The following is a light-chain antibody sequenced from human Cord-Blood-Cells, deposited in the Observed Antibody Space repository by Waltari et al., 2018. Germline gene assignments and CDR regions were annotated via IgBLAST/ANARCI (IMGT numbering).Light chain of an antibody. V-gene: IGLV3-1*01. J-gene: IGLJ2*01. Sequence: SYKLTQPPSVSVSPGQTASITCPGDKLGDKYACWYQQKPGHSPVLVIYKDSKRPSGIPKRFSGSNSGNTATLTISGTQAMDEADYYCQAWDSSTAHVVFGGGTKLTVL. CDR2: KDS. CDR1: KLGDKY. CDR3: QAWDSSTAHVV.